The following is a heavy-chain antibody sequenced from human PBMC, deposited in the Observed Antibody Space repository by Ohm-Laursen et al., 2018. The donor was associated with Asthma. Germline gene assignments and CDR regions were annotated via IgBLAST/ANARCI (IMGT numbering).Heavy chain of an antibody. V-gene: IGHV3-23*01. Sequence: GSLRLSCTASGFTFSSDAMSWVRQAPGKGLECVSAIIGSGADTYYADSVKGRFTISRDNSKNTLYLQMNTLRAEDTAVYYCARETATGSQNIHYYDLDVWGQGTTVIVSS. CDR3: ARETATGSQNIHYYDLDV. CDR2: IIGSGADT. D-gene: IGHD2-15*01. CDR1: GFTFSSDA. J-gene: IGHJ6*02.